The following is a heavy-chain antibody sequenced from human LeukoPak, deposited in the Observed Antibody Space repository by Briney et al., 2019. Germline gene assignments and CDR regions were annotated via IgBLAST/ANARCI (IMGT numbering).Heavy chain of an antibody. CDR3: AKEKGDGLPFDY. D-gene: IGHD5-24*01. CDR2: VNAKGDVT. CDR1: GFAFRNYG. Sequence: GGSLRLSCSASGFAFRNYGMAWVRQAPGKGLDFVSAVNAKGDVTFYADSVKGRFTMSRDNSKNTLYLQMNSLRAEDTAVYYCAKEKGDGLPFDYWGQGTLVTVSS. V-gene: IGHV3-23*01. J-gene: IGHJ4*02.